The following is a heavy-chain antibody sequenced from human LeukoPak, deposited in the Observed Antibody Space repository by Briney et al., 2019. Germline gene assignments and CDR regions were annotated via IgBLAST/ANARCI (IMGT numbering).Heavy chain of an antibody. CDR2: ISSSASTK. D-gene: IGHD5-24*01. V-gene: IGHV3-48*03. CDR3: AREMGLVDMSTVIPGGAFDI. CDR1: GFTFSTYE. J-gene: IGHJ3*02. Sequence: PGGSLRLSCAASGFTFSTYEMHWVRQAPGKGLEWLSYISSSASTKHYADSAKGRFTISRDNAKNSLFLQMNSLRAEDTAVYYCAREMGLVDMSTVIPGGAFDIWGQGTAVTVSS.